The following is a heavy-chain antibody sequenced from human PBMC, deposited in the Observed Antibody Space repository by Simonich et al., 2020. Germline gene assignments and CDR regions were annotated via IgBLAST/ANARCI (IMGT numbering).Heavy chain of an antibody. D-gene: IGHD2-2*01. CDR1: GYTFTGYY. CDR2: INPNSGGT. V-gene: IGHV1-2*02. J-gene: IGHJ3*02. Sequence: QVQLVQSGAEVKKPGASVKVSCKASGYTFTGYYMHWVRQAPGQGLECRGWINPNSGGTNYAQKFTGRVTITRDTSISTAYMELSRLRSDDTAVYYCARDPVVPAAIRNAFDIWGQGTMVTVSS. CDR3: ARDPVVPAAIRNAFDI.